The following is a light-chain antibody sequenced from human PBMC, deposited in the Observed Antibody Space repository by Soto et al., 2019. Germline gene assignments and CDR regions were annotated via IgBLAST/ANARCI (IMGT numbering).Light chain of an antibody. CDR2: DVS. CDR1: SNYVGGYNY. V-gene: IGLV2-14*01. Sequence: SVLTPPAPVFGAPWPSVALSLPWASNYVGGYNYVSWYQQHPGKGPKLMVYDVSNRPSGVSNRFSGSKSGNTASLTISGLQAEDEADYYCSSYTSSSTYVFGTGTKVTVL. J-gene: IGLJ1*01. CDR3: SSYTSSSTYV.